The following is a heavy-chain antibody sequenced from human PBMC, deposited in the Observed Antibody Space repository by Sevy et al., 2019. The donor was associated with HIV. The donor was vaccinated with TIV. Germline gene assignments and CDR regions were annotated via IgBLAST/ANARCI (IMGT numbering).Heavy chain of an antibody. V-gene: IGHV1-18*01. J-gene: IGHJ3*02. Sequence: ASVKVSCKASGYTFTSYGISWVRQAPGQGLEWMGWISAYNGNTNYAQKLQGRATMTTDTSTSTAYMELRSLRSDDTAVYYCARDPYDFWSGLRDAFDIWGQGTMVTVSS. CDR1: GYTFTSYG. D-gene: IGHD3-3*01. CDR3: ARDPYDFWSGLRDAFDI. CDR2: ISAYNGNT.